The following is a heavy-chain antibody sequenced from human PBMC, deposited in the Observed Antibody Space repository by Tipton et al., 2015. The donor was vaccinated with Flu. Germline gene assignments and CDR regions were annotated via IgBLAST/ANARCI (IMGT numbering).Heavy chain of an antibody. D-gene: IGHD3-9*01. CDR3: ASGRDYNEFLTGSNGIRY. CDR1: GFTFSSYW. CDR2: IKQDGSEY. Sequence: SLRLSCAASGFTFSSYWMSWVRQAPGKGLEWVASIKQDGSEYYYVDSVKDRIAISRDNAKNSLYLQMNSLRAEETAVYYCASGRDYNEFLTGSNGIRYWGQGALGTVSS. V-gene: IGHV3-7*01. J-gene: IGHJ4*02.